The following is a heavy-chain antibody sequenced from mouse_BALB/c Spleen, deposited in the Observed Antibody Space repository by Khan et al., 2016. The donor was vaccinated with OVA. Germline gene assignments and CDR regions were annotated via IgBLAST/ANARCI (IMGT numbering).Heavy chain of an antibody. V-gene: IGHV3-2*02. CDR3: VRGRAY. Sequence: EVQLQESGPGLVKPSQSLSLTCTVTGYSITSDYAWNWIRQFPGNKLEWMGYINYSGGTSYTPSLKKRSPITRDTSKNQFFLQLNSVTTEDTATYYCVRGRAYWGQGTLVTVSA. J-gene: IGHJ3*01. D-gene: IGHD3-3*01. CDR1: GYSITSDYA. CDR2: INYSGGT.